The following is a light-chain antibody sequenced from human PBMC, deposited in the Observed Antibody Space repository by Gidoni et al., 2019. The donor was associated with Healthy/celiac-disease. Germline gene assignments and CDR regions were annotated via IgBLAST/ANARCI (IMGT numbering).Light chain of an antibody. Sequence: EIVLTRSPATLSLSPGERATLSCRASQSVSSYLAWYQQKPGQAPRLLIYDASNRATGIPARFSGSGSGTDFTLTISSLEPEDFAVYYCQQRSNWSMYTFGQGTKLEIK. CDR3: QQRSNWSMYT. V-gene: IGKV3-11*01. J-gene: IGKJ2*01. CDR2: DAS. CDR1: QSVSSY.